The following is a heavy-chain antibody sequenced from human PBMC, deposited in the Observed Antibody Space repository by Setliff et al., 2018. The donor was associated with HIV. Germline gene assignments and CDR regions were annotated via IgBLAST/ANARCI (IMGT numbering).Heavy chain of an antibody. J-gene: IGHJ5*02. CDR3: VTLNEYAYQTGGWFDP. CDR1: GGGFSNHA. Sequence: ASVKVSCKASGGGFSNHAITWVRQAPGQGLEWMGVIIPIFTTTDYAQKFRGRLTINADESTDTAYMELRSLRSADTAIYYCVTLNEYAYQTGGWFDPWGQGTPVTVSS. D-gene: IGHD3-16*01. V-gene: IGHV1-69*13. CDR2: IIPIFTTT.